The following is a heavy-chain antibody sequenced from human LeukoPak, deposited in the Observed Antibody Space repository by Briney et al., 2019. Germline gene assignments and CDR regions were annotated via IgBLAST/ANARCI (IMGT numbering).Heavy chain of an antibody. CDR3: ARANRYDLYFDY. V-gene: IGHV4-59*01. CDR1: GDSISNYY. J-gene: IGHJ4*02. Sequence: SETLSLTCTVSGDSISNYYWSWIRQPPGKGLEWIGYIYYSGSTNYNPSLKSRVTISVDTSKNQFSLKLSSVTAADTAVYYCARANRYDLYFDYWGQGTLVTVSS. CDR2: IYYSGST. D-gene: IGHD5-12*01.